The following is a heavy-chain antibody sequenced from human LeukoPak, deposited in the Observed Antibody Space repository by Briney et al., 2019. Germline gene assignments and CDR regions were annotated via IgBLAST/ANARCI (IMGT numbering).Heavy chain of an antibody. CDR2: ISYSGST. CDR1: GGSINRYY. V-gene: IGHV4-59*01. CDR3: ARDRETYHDFWSGYPHYYYYYGMDV. Sequence: SETLSLTCTVSGGSINRYYWSWIRQPPGKGLEWIGYISYSGSTNYNPSLKSRVIISVDTSKNQFSLKLNSVTAADTAVYYCARDRETYHDFWSGYPHYYYYYGMDVWGQGTTVTVSS. J-gene: IGHJ6*02. D-gene: IGHD3-3*01.